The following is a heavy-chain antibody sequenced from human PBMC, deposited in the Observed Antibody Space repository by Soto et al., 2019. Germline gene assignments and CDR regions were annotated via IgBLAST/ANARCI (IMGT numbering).Heavy chain of an antibody. Sequence: QVHLQESGPGLVKPSETLSLTCAVSGASIGSGGWWSWVRQPPGKGLEWIAEIFHDGNTNYSPSLKSRVNLSVDKSQIQFSLNVYSVTAADTAVYSCARHEGWTGPDQWGQGTLVTVSS. CDR2: IFHDGNT. D-gene: IGHD2-8*02. CDR3: ARHEGWTGPDQ. CDR1: GASIGSGGW. V-gene: IGHV4-4*02. J-gene: IGHJ5*02.